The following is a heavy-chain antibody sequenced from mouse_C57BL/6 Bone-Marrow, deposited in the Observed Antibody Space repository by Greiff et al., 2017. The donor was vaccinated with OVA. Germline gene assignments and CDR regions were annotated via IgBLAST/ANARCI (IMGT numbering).Heavy chain of an antibody. V-gene: IGHV1-80*01. CDR1: GYAFSSYW. CDR2: IYPGDGDT. D-gene: IGHD2-3*01. J-gene: IGHJ2*01. Sequence: VKLLQSGAELVKPGASVKISCTASGYAFSSYWMTWVQQRPGKGLEWIGPIYPGDGDTNYNGKFKGKATLTADKSSSTAYMQLSSLTSEDSAVYFWARSRLSPFYYWGQGTTLTVAS. CDR3: ARSRLSPFYY.